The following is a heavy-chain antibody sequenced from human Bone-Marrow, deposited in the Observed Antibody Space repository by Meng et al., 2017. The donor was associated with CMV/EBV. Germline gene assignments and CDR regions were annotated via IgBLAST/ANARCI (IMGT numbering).Heavy chain of an antibody. J-gene: IGHJ4*02. V-gene: IGHV3-21*01. D-gene: IGHD3-22*01. CDR3: ARGSYYYDSSGYWPGDY. CDR2: ISSSSSYI. CDR1: GFTFSSYS. Sequence: GESLKISCAASGFTFSSYSMNWVRQAPGKGLEWVSSISSSSSYIYYADSVKGRFTISRDNAKNSLYLQMNSLRAEDTAVYYCARGSYYYDSSGYWPGDYWGQGTLVTVPS.